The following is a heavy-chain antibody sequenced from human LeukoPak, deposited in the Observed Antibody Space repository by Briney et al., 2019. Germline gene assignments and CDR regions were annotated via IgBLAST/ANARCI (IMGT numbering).Heavy chain of an antibody. CDR3: ARDDSNGVDY. Sequence: GGSLRLSCAASGFTFSYYWMVWVRQAPGKGLVSVSRISSDGTSTTYADYVKGRFTVSRDNAKNTLYLQMNSLRADDTAVYYCARDDSNGVDYWGQGTLVTVSS. CDR1: GFTFSYYW. D-gene: IGHD6-19*01. J-gene: IGHJ4*02. CDR2: ISSDGTST. V-gene: IGHV3-74*01.